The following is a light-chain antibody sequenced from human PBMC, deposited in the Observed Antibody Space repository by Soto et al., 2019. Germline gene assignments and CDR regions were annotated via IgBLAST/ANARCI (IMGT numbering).Light chain of an antibody. J-gene: IGLJ2*01. CDR3: SSFTAANSVT. Sequence: QPASVSGSPGQSITISCSGSITDIGTYHYVSWYQQHPGRAPRLLISEVSNRPSGVSNRFSGSKSGNTASLTISGLQAEDEADYFCSSFTAANSVTFGGGTKLTVL. CDR1: ITDIGTYHY. CDR2: EVS. V-gene: IGLV2-14*01.